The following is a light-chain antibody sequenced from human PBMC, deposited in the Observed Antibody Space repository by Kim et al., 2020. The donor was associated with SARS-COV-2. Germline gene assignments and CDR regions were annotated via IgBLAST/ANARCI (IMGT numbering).Light chain of an antibody. J-gene: IGLJ3*02. CDR2: RDS. Sequence: VALGQTSRITGGGNNIGSKNVPWYQKKPGQAPVLVIYRDSNRPSGIPERFSGSNSGNTATLTISRAQAGDEADYYCQVWDSSTAVFGGGTQLTVL. CDR1: NIGSKN. CDR3: QVWDSSTAV. V-gene: IGLV3-9*01.